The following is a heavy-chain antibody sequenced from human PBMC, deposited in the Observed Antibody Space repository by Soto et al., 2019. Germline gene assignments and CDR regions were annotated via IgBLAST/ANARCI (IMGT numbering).Heavy chain of an antibody. J-gene: IGHJ4*02. D-gene: IGHD3-3*01. CDR1: GYNFAGYW. CDR2: SYPSDSHT. CDR3: ARGGVSTRTFDY. V-gene: IGHV5-51*01. Sequence: GESLKISCKGSGYNFAGYWIAWVRQMPGKGLEWMGISYPSDSHTRYRPSFQGHVTISADKSISSAYLQWSSLRASDTAMYYCARGGVSTRTFDYWGQGTPVTVSS.